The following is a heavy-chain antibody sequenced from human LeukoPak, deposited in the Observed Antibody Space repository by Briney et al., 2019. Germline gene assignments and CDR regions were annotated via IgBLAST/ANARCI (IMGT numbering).Heavy chain of an antibody. CDR2: ISGSGGST. CDR1: GFTFSSYA. V-gene: IGHV3-23*01. J-gene: IGHJ4*02. CDR3: AKCYDYYGSGSYGDY. Sequence: GGSLRPSCAASGFTFSSYAMSWVRQAPGKGLEWVSAISGSGGSTYYADSVKGRFTISRDNSKNTLYLQMNSLRAEDTAVYYCAKCYDYYGSGSYGDYWGQGTLVTVSS. D-gene: IGHD3-10*01.